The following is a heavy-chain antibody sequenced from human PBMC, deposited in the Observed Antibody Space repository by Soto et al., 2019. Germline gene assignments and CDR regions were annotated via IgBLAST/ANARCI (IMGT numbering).Heavy chain of an antibody. CDR2: IYHSGST. CDR1: GGSISSGGYS. CDR3: ARVRPFKDYYYGMDV. Sequence: SSETLSLTCAVSGGSISSGGYSWSWIRQPPGKGLEWIGYIYHSGSTYYNPSLKSRVTISVDRSKNQFSLKLSSVTAADTAVYYCARVRPFKDYYYGMDVWGQGXTVTVYS. V-gene: IGHV4-30-2*01. J-gene: IGHJ6*02.